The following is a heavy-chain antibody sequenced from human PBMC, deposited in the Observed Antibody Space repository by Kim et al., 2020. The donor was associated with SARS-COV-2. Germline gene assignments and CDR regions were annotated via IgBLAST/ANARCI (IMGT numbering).Heavy chain of an antibody. CDR2: INHSGST. Sequence: SETLSLTCAVYGGSFSGYYWSWIRQPPGKGLEWIGEINHSGSTNYTPSLKSRVTISVDTSKNQFSLKLSSVTAADTAVYYCASFRGTRYYYGSFDDYWGQGTLVTVSS. CDR3: ASFRGTRYYYGSFDDY. J-gene: IGHJ4*02. V-gene: IGHV4-34*01. CDR1: GGSFSGYY. D-gene: IGHD3-10*01.